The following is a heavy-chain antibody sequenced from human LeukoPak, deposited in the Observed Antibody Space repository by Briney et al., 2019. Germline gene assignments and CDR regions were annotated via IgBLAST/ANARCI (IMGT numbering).Heavy chain of an antibody. D-gene: IGHD3-22*01. J-gene: IGHJ4*02. CDR3: ARLGYYDSSVGY. V-gene: IGHV4-39*01. Sequence: PSETLSLTCTVSGGSISSSSYYWGWIRQPPGKGLEWIGSIYYSGSTYYNPSLKSRVTISVDTSKNQFSLKLSSVTAADTAVYYCARLGYYDSSVGYWGRGTLVTVSS. CDR2: IYYSGST. CDR1: GGSISSSSYY.